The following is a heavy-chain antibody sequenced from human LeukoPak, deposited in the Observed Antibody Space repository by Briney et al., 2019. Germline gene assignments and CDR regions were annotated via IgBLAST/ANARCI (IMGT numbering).Heavy chain of an antibody. CDR2: FDPEDGET. D-gene: IGHD3-3*01. V-gene: IGHV1-24*01. CDR1: GYTLTELS. CDR3: ARAGYYDFWSGYSNDAFDI. Sequence: GASVKVSCKVSGYTLTELSMHWVRQAPGKGLEWMGGFDPEDGETLYAQKLQGRVTMTEDTSTDTAYMELSSMRSEDTAVYYCARAGYYDFWSGYSNDAFDIWGQGTMVTVSS. J-gene: IGHJ3*02.